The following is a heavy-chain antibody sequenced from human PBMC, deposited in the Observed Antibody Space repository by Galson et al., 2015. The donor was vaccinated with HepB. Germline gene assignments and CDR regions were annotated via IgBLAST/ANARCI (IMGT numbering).Heavy chain of an antibody. CDR3: ARGWGPDY. Sequence: SCKASGYIFTDWYLHWVRQAPGQGLEWMGRIDPDSGVTEFAQKFQGRISMTRDTSISTAYMDLRRLRSDDTAVYFCARGWGPDYWGQGTLVTVSS. CDR2: IDPDSGVT. CDR1: GYIFTDWY. V-gene: IGHV1-2*06. J-gene: IGHJ4*02. D-gene: IGHD1-26*01.